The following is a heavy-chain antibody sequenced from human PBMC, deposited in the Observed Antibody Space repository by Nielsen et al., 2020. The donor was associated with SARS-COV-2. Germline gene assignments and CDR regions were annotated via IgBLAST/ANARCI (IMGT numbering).Heavy chain of an antibody. V-gene: IGHV3-11*04. CDR2: ISGSGGTM. D-gene: IGHD3-10*01. CDR1: GFTFSDYY. Sequence: GESLKISCAASGFTFSDYYMSWIRQAPGKGLEWISYISGSGGTMYYADSVKGRFTISRDNAKNSLYLEMNSLRADDTAVYYCAKDGDLVTIVRGLIISPLPYYMDVWGEGTTVTVSS. CDR3: AKDGDLVTIVRGLIISPLPYYMDV. J-gene: IGHJ6*03.